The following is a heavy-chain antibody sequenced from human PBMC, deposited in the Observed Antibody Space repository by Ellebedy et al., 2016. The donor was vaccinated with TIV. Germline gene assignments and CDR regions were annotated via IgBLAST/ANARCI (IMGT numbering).Heavy chain of an antibody. CDR3: ARGTGDV. V-gene: IGHV4-38-2*02. CDR2: IYHSGYT. J-gene: IGHJ6*02. CDR1: GYSISSGYF. D-gene: IGHD1-1*01. Sequence: MPSETLSLTCTVSGYSISSGYFWVWIRQPPGKGLEWIGSIYHSGYTYYNPSLKSRVTVLVDTSKNQFSLKLSSVTAADTAVYYCARGTGDVWGQGTTVTVSS.